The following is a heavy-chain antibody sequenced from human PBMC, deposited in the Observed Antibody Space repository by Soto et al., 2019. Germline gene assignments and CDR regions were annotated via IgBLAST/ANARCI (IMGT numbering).Heavy chain of an antibody. V-gene: IGHV5-51*01. CDR3: ARRGLGATNYFDY. J-gene: IGHJ4*02. Sequence: PGESLKISCNGSAYSFTSYWIGWVRQMPGKGLEWMGIIYPGDSDTRYSPSFQGQVTISADKSIRTAYLQWSSLKASDTAMYYCARRGLGATNYFDYWGQGTMVTVSS. CDR1: AYSFTSYW. D-gene: IGHD1-26*01. CDR2: IYPGDSDT.